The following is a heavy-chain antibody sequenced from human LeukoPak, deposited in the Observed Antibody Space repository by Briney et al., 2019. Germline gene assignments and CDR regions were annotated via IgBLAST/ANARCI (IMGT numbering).Heavy chain of an antibody. Sequence: PGGSLRLSCAASGFTFDDYAMHWVRQAPGKGLEWVSGISWNSGSIGYADSVKGRFTISRDNAKNSLYLQMNSLRAEDTALYYCAKVKGATTRYYFDYWGQGTLVTVSS. CDR2: ISWNSGSI. V-gene: IGHV3-9*01. CDR1: GFTFDDYA. CDR3: AKVKGATTRYYFDY. D-gene: IGHD1-14*01. J-gene: IGHJ4*02.